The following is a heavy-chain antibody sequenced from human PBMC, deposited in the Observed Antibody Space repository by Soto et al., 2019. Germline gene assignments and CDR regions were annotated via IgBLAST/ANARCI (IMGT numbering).Heavy chain of an antibody. CDR2: ISGSGGST. V-gene: IGHV3-23*01. J-gene: IGHJ4*02. D-gene: IGHD3-10*01. CDR3: VHGSGSYNFDY. Sequence: QPWGSLRLSCAASGFTFSSYAMSWVRQAPGKGLEWVSAISGSGGSTYYADSVKGRFTISRDNSKNTLYLQMNSLRAEDTAVYYCVHGSGSYNFDYWGQGTLVTVSS. CDR1: GFTFSSYA.